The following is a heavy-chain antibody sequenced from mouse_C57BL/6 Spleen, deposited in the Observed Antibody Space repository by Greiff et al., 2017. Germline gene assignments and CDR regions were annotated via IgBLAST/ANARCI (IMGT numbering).Heavy chain of an antibody. CDR3: AREYYGNYFDV. CDR1: YFAFMASA. D-gene: IGHD2-1*01. CDR2: FTMYSDAT. V-gene: IGHV1-49*01. J-gene: IGHJ1*03. Sequence: LQQSGAELVRPGSSVKLSCKASYFAFMASAMHWVKQRPGHGLEWIGSFTMYSDATEYSENFKGKATLTANTSSSTAYMELSSLTSEDSAVYYCAREYYGNYFDVWGTGTTVTVSS.